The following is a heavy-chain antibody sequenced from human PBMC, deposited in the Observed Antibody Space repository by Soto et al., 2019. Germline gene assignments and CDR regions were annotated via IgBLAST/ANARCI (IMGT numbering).Heavy chain of an antibody. Sequence: ASVKVSCKASGYTFTSYYMHWVRQAPGQGLEWMGIINPSGGSTSYAQKFQGRVTMTRDTSTSTVYMELSSLRFEDTAVYYCARGIRYGDYGDAFDIWGQGTMVTVSS. J-gene: IGHJ3*02. V-gene: IGHV1-46*03. D-gene: IGHD4-17*01. CDR3: ARGIRYGDYGDAFDI. CDR2: INPSGGST. CDR1: GYTFTSYY.